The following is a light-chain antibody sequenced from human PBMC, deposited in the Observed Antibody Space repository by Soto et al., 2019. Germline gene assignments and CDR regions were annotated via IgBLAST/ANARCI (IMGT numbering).Light chain of an antibody. V-gene: IGKV3-15*01. CDR3: QQYNNWPPIT. J-gene: IGKJ5*01. CDR2: ATS. Sequence: EIVLTQSPGTLSLSPGERASLSCRASQSVSSSYLAWYQQKPGQAPRLLIYATSIRAPGIPARFSGSGSGTDFTLTISSLQSEDFAVYHCQQYNNWPPITFGQGTRLEI. CDR1: QSVSSSY.